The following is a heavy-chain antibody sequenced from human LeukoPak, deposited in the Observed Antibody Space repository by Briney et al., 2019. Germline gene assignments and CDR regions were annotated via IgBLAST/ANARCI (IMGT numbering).Heavy chain of an antibody. V-gene: IGHV3-7*01. CDR2: IKQDGSEK. CDR3: ARLIVGATDY. CDR1: GFTFSSFW. J-gene: IGHJ4*02. D-gene: IGHD1-26*01. Sequence: QPGGSLRLSCAASGFTFSSFWLSWVRQAPGKGLEWVATIKQDGSEKYYVDSVKGRFTISRDNAKKSLYLQMNTLRAEDTAVYYCARLIVGATDYWGQGTLVTVSP.